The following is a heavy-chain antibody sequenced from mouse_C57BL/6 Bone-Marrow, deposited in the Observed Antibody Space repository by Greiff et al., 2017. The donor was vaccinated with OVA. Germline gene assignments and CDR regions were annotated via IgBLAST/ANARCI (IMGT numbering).Heavy chain of an antibody. J-gene: IGHJ1*03. CDR3: TRAEDDYDWDFDG. D-gene: IGHD2-4*01. V-gene: IGHV5-9-1*02. Sequence: EVKLMESGEGLVKPGGSLKLSCAASGFTFSSYAMSWVRQTPEKRLEWVAYISSGGDYIYYADTVKGRFTISRDNARNTLYLQMSSLKSEDTAMYYCTRAEDDYDWDFDGWGTGTTVTVSS. CDR2: ISSGGDYI. CDR1: GFTFSSYA.